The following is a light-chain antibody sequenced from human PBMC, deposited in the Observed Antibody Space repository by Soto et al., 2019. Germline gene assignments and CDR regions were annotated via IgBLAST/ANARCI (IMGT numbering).Light chain of an antibody. Sequence: DIQMTQSPSTLSASVGDRVTITCRASQSISSWLAWYQQKLGRAPRLLIYDASSLESGVPSRFSGSGYGTEFTLTISSLQPDDFAVYFCQQFKNYPITFGQGTRLEIK. V-gene: IGKV1-5*01. CDR1: QSISSW. J-gene: IGKJ5*01. CDR3: QQFKNYPIT. CDR2: DAS.